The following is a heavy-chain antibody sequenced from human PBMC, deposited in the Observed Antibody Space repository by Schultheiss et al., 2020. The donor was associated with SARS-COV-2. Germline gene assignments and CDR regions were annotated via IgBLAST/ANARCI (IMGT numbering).Heavy chain of an antibody. V-gene: IGHV1-8*03. D-gene: IGHD5-18*01. CDR2: MNPNSGNT. CDR1: GYTFTSYG. J-gene: IGHJ4*02. Sequence: ASVKVSCKASGYTFTSYGISWVRQAPGQGLEWMGWMNPNSGNTGYAQKFQGRVTITADESTSTAYMELSSLRSEDTAVYYCARGDLGGSYGRLVFDYWGQGTLVTVSS. CDR3: ARGDLGGSYGRLVFDY.